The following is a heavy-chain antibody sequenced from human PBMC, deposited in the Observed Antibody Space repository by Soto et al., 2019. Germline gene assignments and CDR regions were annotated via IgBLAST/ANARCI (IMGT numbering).Heavy chain of an antibody. J-gene: IGHJ6*02. V-gene: IGHV3-48*01. Sequence: PGGSLRLSCAASGFNFGGHWMHWVRQAPGKGLEWVSYISSSRSTIYYADSVKGRFTISRDNAKNSLYLQMNSLRAEDTAVYYCARRAKVLDLWETGMDVWGQGTTVTVSS. CDR2: ISSSRSTI. CDR3: ARRAKVLDLWETGMDV. CDR1: GFNFGGHW. D-gene: IGHD3-16*01.